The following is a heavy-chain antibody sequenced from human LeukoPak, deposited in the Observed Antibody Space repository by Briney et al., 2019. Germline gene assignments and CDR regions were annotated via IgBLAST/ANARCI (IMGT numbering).Heavy chain of an antibody. CDR2: ISYDGSNK. CDR3: AKDRSIAAAGCFDY. Sequence: GRSLRLSCAASGFTFSSYGMHWVRQAPGKGLEWVAVISYDGSNKYYADSVKGRFTISRDNSKNTLYLQMNSLRAEDTAVYYCAKDRSIAAAGCFDYWGQGTLVTVSS. CDR1: GFTFSSYG. V-gene: IGHV3-30*18. D-gene: IGHD6-13*01. J-gene: IGHJ4*02.